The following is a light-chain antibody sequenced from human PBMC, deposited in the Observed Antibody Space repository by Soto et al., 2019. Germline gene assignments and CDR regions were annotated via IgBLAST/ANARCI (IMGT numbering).Light chain of an antibody. J-gene: IGKJ5*01. CDR2: KTS. CDR3: QQYNRYPLP. CDR1: QSVSGL. Sequence: DIQMTQSPSTLSASVGDSVTITCRASQSVSGLLAWYRQKPARAPTLLIYKTSTLESGVPSRFSGSESVTEFSLTISSLQPDDFSTYYCQQYNRYPLPFGQGTRLQIK. V-gene: IGKV1-5*03.